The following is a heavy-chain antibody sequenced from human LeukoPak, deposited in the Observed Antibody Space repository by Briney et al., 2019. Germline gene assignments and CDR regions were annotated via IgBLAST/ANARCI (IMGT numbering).Heavy chain of an antibody. Sequence: SETLSLTCTVAGGSISSSSYYWGWIRQPPGKGLEWIGSIYYSGSTYYNPSLKSRVTISVDTSKNQFSLKLRSVTAADTAVYYCALLWFGESNWFDPWGQGTLVTVSS. CDR1: GGSISSSSYY. CDR2: IYYSGST. D-gene: IGHD3-10*01. V-gene: IGHV4-39*01. J-gene: IGHJ5*02. CDR3: ALLWFGESNWFDP.